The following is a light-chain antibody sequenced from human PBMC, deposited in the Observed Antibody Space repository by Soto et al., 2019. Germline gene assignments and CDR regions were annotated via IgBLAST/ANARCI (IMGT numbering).Light chain of an antibody. V-gene: IGKV3-15*01. CDR1: QSVRSN. CDR3: QQYDKWPPT. CDR2: DTS. Sequence: EVVMTQSPATLSVSPGERATLSCRASQSVRSNLAWYQQKPGQAPRPLIYDTSTGATGIPARFSGSGSGTEFTLTISSLQSEDFAVYHCQQYDKWPPTFGQGTKVDIK. J-gene: IGKJ1*01.